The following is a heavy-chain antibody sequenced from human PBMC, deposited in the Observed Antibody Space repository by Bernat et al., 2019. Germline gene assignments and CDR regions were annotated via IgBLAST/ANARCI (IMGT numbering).Heavy chain of an antibody. J-gene: IGHJ6*03. D-gene: IGHD6-6*01. CDR1: GYTFTGYY. V-gene: IGHV1-2*06. Sequence: QVQLVQSGAEVKKPGASVKVSCKASGYTFTGYYMHWVRQAPGQGLEWMGRINPNSGGTNYAQKFQGRVTMTRDTSISTAYMELSRLRSDDTAVYYCARDIPSLRSSNYYYYYMDVWGKGTTVTVSS. CDR2: INPNSGGT. CDR3: ARDIPSLRSSNYYYYYMDV.